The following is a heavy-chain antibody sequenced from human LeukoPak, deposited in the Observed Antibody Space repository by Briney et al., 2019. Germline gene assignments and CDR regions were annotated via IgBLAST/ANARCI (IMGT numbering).Heavy chain of an antibody. CDR1: GFTFDDYA. CDR2: ISWNSGSI. Sequence: PGRSLRLSCAASGFTFDDYAMHWARQAPGKGLEWVSGISWNSGSIGYADSVKGRFTISRDNAKNSLYLQMNSLRAEDTALYYCAKGITGTRGDYYYYGMDVWGQGTTVTVSS. J-gene: IGHJ6*02. V-gene: IGHV3-9*01. CDR3: AKGITGTRGDYYYYGMDV. D-gene: IGHD1-20*01.